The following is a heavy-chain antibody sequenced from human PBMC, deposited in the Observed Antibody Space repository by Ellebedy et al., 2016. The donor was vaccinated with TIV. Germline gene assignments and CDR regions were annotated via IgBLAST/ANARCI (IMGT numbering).Heavy chain of an antibody. D-gene: IGHD2-21*02. CDR2: IHHTKGT. J-gene: IGHJ4*02. V-gene: IGHV4-4*02. CDR3: ARGGDWLFDY. Sequence: MPSETLSLTCGVSDDSISRDKWWTWVRQAPGRALEWIGEIHHTKGTNYNPSLKSRVSMSADKSKNQFSLNINSVTAADTAVYFCARGGDWLFDYWGQGILVTVSS. CDR1: DDSISRDKW.